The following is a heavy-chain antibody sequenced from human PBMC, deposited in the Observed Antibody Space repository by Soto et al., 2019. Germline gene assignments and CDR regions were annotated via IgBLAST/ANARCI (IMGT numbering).Heavy chain of an antibody. V-gene: IGHV3-23*01. CDR2: ISVSGGST. CDR3: AKGGGQQPPRDYFDD. CDR1: GFTFSSYS. D-gene: IGHD6-13*01. J-gene: IGHJ4*02. Sequence: PXGSLRLSSAASGFTFSSYSMSWVRQAPGKGLEWVSAISVSGGSTYYADSVKGRFTISRDNSKNTLYLQMNSLRAEDTAVYYCAKGGGQQPPRDYFDDWGQGTLVTVSS.